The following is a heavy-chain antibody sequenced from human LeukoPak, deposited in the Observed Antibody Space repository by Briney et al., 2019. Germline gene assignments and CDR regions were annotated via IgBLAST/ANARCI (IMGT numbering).Heavy chain of an antibody. D-gene: IGHD5-18*01. V-gene: IGHV4-31*03. J-gene: IGHJ4*02. Sequence: SETLSHTCSVSGVSISSGNYYWSWIRQHPGKGLEWIGYMYYRGSTYYNPSLKSRVTISVDTSKNQFSLKLSSVTAADTAVYYCARTYGYGTNIFYCGQGTLVTVSS. CDR3: ARTYGYGTNIFY. CDR2: MYYRGST. CDR1: GVSISSGNYY.